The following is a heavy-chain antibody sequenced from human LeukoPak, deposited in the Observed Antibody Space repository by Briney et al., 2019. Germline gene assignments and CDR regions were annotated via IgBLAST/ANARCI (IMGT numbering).Heavy chain of an antibody. CDR3: ARFTVYSGSSHFDY. D-gene: IGHD1-26*01. CDR1: GYTFTSYD. J-gene: IGHJ4*02. Sequence: ASVTVSCKASGYTFTSYDINWVRQATGQGLEWMGWMNPNSGNTGYAQKFQGRVTITRNTSISTAYMELSSLRSGDTAVYYCARFTVYSGSSHFDYWGQGTLVTVSS. CDR2: MNPNSGNT. V-gene: IGHV1-8*03.